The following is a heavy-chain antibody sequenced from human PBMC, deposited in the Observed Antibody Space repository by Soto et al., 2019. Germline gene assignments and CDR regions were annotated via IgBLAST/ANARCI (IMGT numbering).Heavy chain of an antibody. V-gene: IGHV4-34*01. Sequence: PSETLSLTCAVYGGSFSGYYWSWIRQPPGKGLEWIGEINHSGSTNYNPSLKSRVTIAVDTSKNQFSLKLSSVTAADTAVYYCARPQNGSGIQSVWLDPWGQGTLVTVSS. D-gene: IGHD3-10*01. J-gene: IGHJ5*02. CDR2: INHSGST. CDR3: ARPQNGSGIQSVWLDP. CDR1: GGSFSGYY.